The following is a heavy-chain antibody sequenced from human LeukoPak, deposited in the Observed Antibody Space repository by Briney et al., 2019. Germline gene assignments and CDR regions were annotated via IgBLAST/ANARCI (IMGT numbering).Heavy chain of an antibody. CDR3: AIDLVRSYGGFDY. CDR2: IKQDGSEK. Sequence: PGGSLRLSCAASGFTFSSYWMSWVRQAPGKGLEWVANIKQDGSEKYYVDSVKGRFTISRDKYQNTLYLQMNSLSAEDTAVYYCAIDLVRSYGGFDYWGKGTLVTVSS. D-gene: IGHD1-26*01. J-gene: IGHJ4*02. V-gene: IGHV3-7*01. CDR1: GFTFSSYW.